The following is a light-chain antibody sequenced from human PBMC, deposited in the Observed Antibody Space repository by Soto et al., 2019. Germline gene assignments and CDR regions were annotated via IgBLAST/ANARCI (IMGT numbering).Light chain of an antibody. CDR3: QQSYSTPPT. CDR1: QSISSY. CDR2: AAS. V-gene: IGKV1-39*01. J-gene: IGKJ1*01. Sequence: DIQMTQSPSSLSASVGDRVTITCRASQSISSYLNWYQQKPGKAPKLLIYAASSWQSGVPSRFSGSGSGTDFTLTISRLQPEDFATYYCQQSYSTPPTFGQGTKVEIK.